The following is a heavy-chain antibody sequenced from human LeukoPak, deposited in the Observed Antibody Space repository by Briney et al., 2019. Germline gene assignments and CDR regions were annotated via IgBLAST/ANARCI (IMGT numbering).Heavy chain of an antibody. CDR3: ARGREEWELGFESFDY. J-gene: IGHJ4*02. D-gene: IGHD1-26*01. CDR1: GYTFNSYD. V-gene: IGHV1-18*01. CDR2: ISAYNGNT. Sequence: ASVKVSCKASGYTFNSYDMSWVRQAPGQGLEWMGWISAYNGNTNYAQKLQGRVTMTTDTSTSTAYMELRSLGSDDTAVYYCARGREEWELGFESFDYWGQGTLVTVSS.